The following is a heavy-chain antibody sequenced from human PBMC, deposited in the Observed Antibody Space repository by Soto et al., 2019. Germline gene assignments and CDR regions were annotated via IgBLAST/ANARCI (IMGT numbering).Heavy chain of an antibody. V-gene: IGHV2-26*01. CDR1: GFLLSSARMG. Sequence: QVTLKESGPVLVKPTETLTLTCAVSGFLLSSARMGVSWILQPQGKTPEWVAHIFSEDEKGSSTSVRSSLTISTKTYNSQVVLTMTNLDPEDTATYYCARITVLYGEKKQLHYGMDVWGQGITVTVSS. CDR2: IFSEDEK. D-gene: IGHD4-17*01. CDR3: ARITVLYGEKKQLHYGMDV. J-gene: IGHJ6*02.